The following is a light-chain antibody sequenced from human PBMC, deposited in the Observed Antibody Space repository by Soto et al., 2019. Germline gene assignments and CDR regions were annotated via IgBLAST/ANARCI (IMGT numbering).Light chain of an antibody. CDR3: CSYTTTSTLVV. CDR1: NSDIGGYDY. J-gene: IGLJ2*01. CDR2: EVT. Sequence: QSALTQPASVSGSPGQSITISCTGANSDIGGYDYVSWYQQHPGKAPKLMIYEVTNRPSGVSNRFSGSKSGNTASLTISGLQAEDEADYYCCSYTTTSTLVVFGGGTKLTVL. V-gene: IGLV2-14*01.